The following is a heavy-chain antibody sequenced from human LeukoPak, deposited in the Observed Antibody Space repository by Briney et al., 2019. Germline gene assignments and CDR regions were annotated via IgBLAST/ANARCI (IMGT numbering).Heavy chain of an antibody. CDR2: IKKDGTEK. Sequence: QSGGSLRLSCTASGLSFSDLWLTWVRQAPGRGLEWVANIKKDGTEKNYVDSVRGRFTISRDNAQNSLYLQMNNLRAEDTAIYYCEAYGSVRGQGTLVIVSS. V-gene: IGHV3-7*03. D-gene: IGHD3-10*01. CDR1: GLSFSDLW. J-gene: IGHJ4*02. CDR3: EAYGSV.